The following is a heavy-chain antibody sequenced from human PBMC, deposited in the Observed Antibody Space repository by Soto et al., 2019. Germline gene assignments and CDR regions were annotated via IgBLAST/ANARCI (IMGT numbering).Heavy chain of an antibody. D-gene: IGHD1-26*01. CDR2: IYYSGST. J-gene: IGHJ4*02. V-gene: IGHV4-39*01. CDR3: ARSRIVPTRYYFDY. Sequence: SATLSLTCTVSGGSISSSSYYWGWIRQPPGKGLEWIGSIYYSGSTYYNPSLKSRVTISVDTSKNQFSLKLSSVTAADTAVYYCARSRIVPTRYYFDYWGQGTLVTVSS. CDR1: GGSISSSSYY.